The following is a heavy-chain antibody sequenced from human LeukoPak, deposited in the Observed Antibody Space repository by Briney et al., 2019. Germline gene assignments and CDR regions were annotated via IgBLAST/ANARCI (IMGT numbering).Heavy chain of an antibody. CDR1: GGSISSYY. Sequence: SETLSLTCTVSGGSISSYYWSWIRHPPGKGLEWIGNIYYSGSTNYNPSLKSRVTISVDTSKNQFSLKLSSVPAADTAVYYCARTTEAHSWRTRYYDYYMDVWGKGTTVTVSS. J-gene: IGHJ6*03. CDR3: ARTTEAHSWRTRYYDYYMDV. V-gene: IGHV4-59*01. D-gene: IGHD6-13*01. CDR2: IYYSGST.